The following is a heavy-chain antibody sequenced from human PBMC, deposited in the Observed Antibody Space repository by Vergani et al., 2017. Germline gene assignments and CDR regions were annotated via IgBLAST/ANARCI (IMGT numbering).Heavy chain of an antibody. D-gene: IGHD3-10*01. Sequence: QVQLVQSGAEVKKPGASVKVSCKASGYTFTRYGLSWVRPAPGQGLEWMGWISAYNGNTNSAQTLQGRVTMTTDTSTSTAYMELRSLRSDYTAVYYCARARGFGELTHEYWGQGTLVAVSS. V-gene: IGHV1-18*04. CDR1: GYTFTRYG. CDR3: ARARGFGELTHEY. J-gene: IGHJ4*02. CDR2: ISAYNGNT.